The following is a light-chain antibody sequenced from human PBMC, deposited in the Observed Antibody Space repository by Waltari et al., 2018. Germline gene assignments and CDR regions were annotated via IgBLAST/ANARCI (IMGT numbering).Light chain of an antibody. Sequence: EIVLTQSPGTLALSPGERATLSCRSSQSVGRALAWYQQKPAQALRLLIYDASSRATGISDKFSGSGSGTDLSLTSSRVEPEDFAVYFCQMYVRLPVTFGQGTKVEVK. CDR1: QSVGRA. CDR2: DAS. J-gene: IGKJ1*01. CDR3: QMYVRLPVT. V-gene: IGKV3-20*01.